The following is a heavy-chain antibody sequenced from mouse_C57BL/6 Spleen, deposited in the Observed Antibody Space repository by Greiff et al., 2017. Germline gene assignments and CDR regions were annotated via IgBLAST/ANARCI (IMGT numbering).Heavy chain of an antibody. CDR2: IDPSDSYT. Sequence: QVQLQQPGAELVKPGASVKLSCKASGYTFTSYWMQWVKQRPGQGLEWIGEIDPSDSYTNYNHKFKGKATLTVDTSSSTAYMQLSSLTSEDSAVYYCARHYYGSRGDYAMDYWGQGTSVTVSS. D-gene: IGHD1-1*01. CDR3: ARHYYGSRGDYAMDY. J-gene: IGHJ4*01. V-gene: IGHV1-50*01. CDR1: GYTFTSYW.